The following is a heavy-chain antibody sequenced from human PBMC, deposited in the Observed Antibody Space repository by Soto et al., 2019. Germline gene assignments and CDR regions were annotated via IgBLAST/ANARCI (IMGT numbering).Heavy chain of an antibody. J-gene: IGHJ6*02. CDR1: GFTFSDYW. D-gene: IGHD3-10*01. CDR2: INGDGSST. V-gene: IGHV3-74*01. Sequence: EVQLVESGGGLAQPGGSLRLSCAASGFTFSDYWLHWVRQAPGKGLMWVSRINGDGSSTNYADSVKGRFTISRDNANNTLYLQMNSLRAEDTAVYYCARGVRGHYGKDVWGQGTTVTVSS. CDR3: ARGVRGHYGKDV.